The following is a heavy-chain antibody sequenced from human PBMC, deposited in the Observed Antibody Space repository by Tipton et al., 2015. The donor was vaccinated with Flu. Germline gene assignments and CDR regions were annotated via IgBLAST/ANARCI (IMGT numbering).Heavy chain of an antibody. Sequence: LRLSCTVSGGSISSYYWSWIRQPAGKGLEWIGRIYTSGSTNDNPSLKSRVTMSVDTSKNQFSLKLSSVTAADTAVYYCARGRAGWDSVVVPAAMDGMDVWGQGTTVTVSS. CDR2: IYTSGST. J-gene: IGHJ6*02. D-gene: IGHD2-2*01. CDR1: GGSISSYY. V-gene: IGHV4-4*07. CDR3: ARGRAGWDSVVVPAAMDGMDV.